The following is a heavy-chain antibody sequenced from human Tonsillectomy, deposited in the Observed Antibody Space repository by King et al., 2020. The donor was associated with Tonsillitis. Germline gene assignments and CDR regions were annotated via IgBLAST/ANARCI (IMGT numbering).Heavy chain of an antibody. D-gene: IGHD6-13*01. CDR2: IDPSDSHT. V-gene: IGHV5-10-1*03. J-gene: IGHJ6*03. CDR3: ARSEQELSTYYYYYYMDV. CDR1: GYSFTSYW. Sequence: EVQLVQSGAEVKKPGESLRISCKGSGYSFTSYWINRVRQMPGKGLEWMGRIDPSDSHTNYSPSFQGHVSISADKSISTAYLQWSSLEAPDTAIYYCARSEQELSTYYYYYYMDVWGKGTTVTVSS.